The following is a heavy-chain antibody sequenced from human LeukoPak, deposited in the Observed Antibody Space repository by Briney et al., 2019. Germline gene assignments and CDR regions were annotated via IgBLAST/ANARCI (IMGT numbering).Heavy chain of an antibody. CDR2: VDYSGGDT. J-gene: IGHJ5*01. Sequence: GGSLRLSCIPSGFTLSSYEMSWIRQAPGKGLEWVSSVDYSGGDTHYADSVMGRFTISRDNSKNTLYLQLNSLSADDTAVYYCARNSGWYGDSWGQGTLVTVSS. V-gene: IGHV3-23*01. D-gene: IGHD6-19*01. CDR3: ARNSGWYGDS. CDR1: GFTLSSYE.